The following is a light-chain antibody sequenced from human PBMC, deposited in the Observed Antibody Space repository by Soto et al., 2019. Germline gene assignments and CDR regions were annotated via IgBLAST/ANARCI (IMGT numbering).Light chain of an antibody. V-gene: IGKV3-20*01. Sequence: EIVRTQSPATLSVSPGERATLSCRASQSVSSSYLAWYEQKPGQAPRLLIYGASSRATGIPDRFSGSGSGKEFTLTISRLETEDFAVYYCQQSRNSFGQGTKVDIK. J-gene: IGKJ1*01. CDR2: GAS. CDR3: QQSRNS. CDR1: QSVSSSY.